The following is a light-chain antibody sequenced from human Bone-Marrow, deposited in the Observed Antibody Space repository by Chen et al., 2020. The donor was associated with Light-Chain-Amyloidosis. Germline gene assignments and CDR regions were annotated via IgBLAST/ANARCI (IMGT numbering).Light chain of an antibody. Sequence: IVLTQSPATLSLSPGERAILSCRASQSVGNYLAWYRQKPGQAPRLLIYDASNRATGIPARFSGSGSGTDFTLTISSLGPEDFAVYYCQQRTNWLTFGGGTRVEI. V-gene: IGKV3-11*01. CDR1: QSVGNY. CDR3: QQRTNWLT. CDR2: DAS. J-gene: IGKJ4*01.